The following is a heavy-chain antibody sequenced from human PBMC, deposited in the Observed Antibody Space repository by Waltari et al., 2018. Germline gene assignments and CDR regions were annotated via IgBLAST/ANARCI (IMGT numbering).Heavy chain of an antibody. D-gene: IGHD1-7*01. J-gene: IGHJ5*02. CDR2: IYYSGST. CDR3: ARAQNYEGWFDP. Sequence: LQLQESGPGLVKPSATLSLTCTVSGGSISSSSYYWGWTRQPPGKGLEWIGSIYYSGSTYYNPSLKSRVTISVDTSKNQFSLKLSSVTAADTAVYYCARAQNYEGWFDPWGQGTLVTVSS. V-gene: IGHV4-39*07. CDR1: GGSISSSSYY.